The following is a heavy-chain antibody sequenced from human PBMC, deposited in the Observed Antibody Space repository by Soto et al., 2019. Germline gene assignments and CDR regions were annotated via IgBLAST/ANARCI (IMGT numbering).Heavy chain of an antibody. D-gene: IGHD2-15*01. CDR2: IYYSGST. CDR3: ARDYCSGGSCYSHWFDP. J-gene: IGHJ5*02. V-gene: IGHV4-31*03. CDR1: GGSISSGGYY. Sequence: SETLSLTCTVSGGSISSGGYYWSWIRQHPGKGLEWIGYIYYSGSTYYNPSLKSRVTISVDTSKNQFSLKLSSVTAADTAVYYCARDYCSGGSCYSHWFDPWGQGTLVTVS.